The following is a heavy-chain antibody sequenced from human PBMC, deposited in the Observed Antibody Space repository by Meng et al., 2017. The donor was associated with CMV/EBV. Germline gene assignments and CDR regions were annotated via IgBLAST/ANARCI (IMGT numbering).Heavy chain of an antibody. J-gene: IGHJ4*02. CDR3: AVTVDTAAYYFDY. V-gene: IGHV1-69*05. CDR2: INPIFGTA. CDR1: GGTFSSYA. D-gene: IGHD5-18*01. Sequence: KASGGTFSSYAMSWGRQAPGQGLEWMRGINPIFGTANYAQKFQCRVTITTDESTSTVYMELSSLRSEDTAVYYCAVTVDTAAYYFDYWGQGTLVTVSS.